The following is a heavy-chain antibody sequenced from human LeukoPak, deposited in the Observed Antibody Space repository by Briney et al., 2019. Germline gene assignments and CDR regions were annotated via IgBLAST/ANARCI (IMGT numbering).Heavy chain of an antibody. Sequence: VASVKVSCKASGYTFTSYAMHWVRQAPGQRLEWMGWINTGNGNTKYSQKFQGRVTITRDTSASTAYLELTSLRSEDTAVYYCARFSGAFDIWGQGIMVTVSS. CDR2: INTGNGNT. J-gene: IGHJ3*02. CDR3: ARFSGAFDI. CDR1: GYTFTSYA. V-gene: IGHV1-3*04. D-gene: IGHD1-26*01.